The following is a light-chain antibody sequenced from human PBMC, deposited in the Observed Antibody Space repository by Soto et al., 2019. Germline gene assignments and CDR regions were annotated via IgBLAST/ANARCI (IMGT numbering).Light chain of an antibody. Sequence: QSALTQPASVSGSPGQSITISCTGTSSDIGGYNYVSWYQQYPGKAPKLLIYDVSIRPSGISNRFSGSKSGNTASLTISGLQAEDEADYYCSSYTSSSALPVLFGGGTQLTVL. CDR3: SSYTSSSALPVL. J-gene: IGLJ2*01. V-gene: IGLV2-14*01. CDR1: SSDIGGYNY. CDR2: DVS.